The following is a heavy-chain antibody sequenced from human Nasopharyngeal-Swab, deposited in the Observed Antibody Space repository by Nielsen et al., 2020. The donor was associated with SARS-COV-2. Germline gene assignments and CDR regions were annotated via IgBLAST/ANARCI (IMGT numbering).Heavy chain of an antibody. J-gene: IGHJ4*02. CDR2: IYNSGST. CDR1: GGSISSYY. V-gene: IGHV4-39*01. D-gene: IGHD3-22*01. Sequence: GSLRLSCTVSGGSISSYYWGWIRQPPGKGLEWIGSIYNSGSTYYNPSLKSRVTISVDTSKNQFSLKLSSVTAADTAVFYCARQANYYERSGYFDRWGQGTLVTVSS. CDR3: ARQANYYERSGYFDR.